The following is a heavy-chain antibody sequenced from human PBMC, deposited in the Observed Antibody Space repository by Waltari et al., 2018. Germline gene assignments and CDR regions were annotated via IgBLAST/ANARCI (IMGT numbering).Heavy chain of an antibody. CDR1: GFSFSTYW. Sequence: EVQLVESGGDLVQPGGSLRLSCVASGFSFSTYWMSWVRQAPGKGLEWVGIINHHGSEIYYMDYVKGRFTISRDNAKNSLYLQMNILRADDTAVYYCARDVRPIDIWGRGTMVTVSS. J-gene: IGHJ3*02. CDR2: INHHGSEI. D-gene: IGHD6-25*01. V-gene: IGHV3-7*01. CDR3: ARDVRPIDI.